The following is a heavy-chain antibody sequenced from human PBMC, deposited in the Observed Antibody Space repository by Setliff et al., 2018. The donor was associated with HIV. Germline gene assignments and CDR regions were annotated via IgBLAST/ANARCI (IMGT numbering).Heavy chain of an antibody. J-gene: IGHJ5*02. CDR2: IYYSGST. D-gene: IGHD2-2*01. CDR3: ARGASNPGTNWFDP. Sequence: ASETLSLTCTVSGASISSSSCYWGWIRQPPGKGLEWIGNIYYSGSTYYNPSLKGRVTISVDTSRNQFSLKLSSLTAADTAVYFCARGASNPGTNWFDPWGQGTLVTVSS. V-gene: IGHV4-39*01. CDR1: GASISSSSCY.